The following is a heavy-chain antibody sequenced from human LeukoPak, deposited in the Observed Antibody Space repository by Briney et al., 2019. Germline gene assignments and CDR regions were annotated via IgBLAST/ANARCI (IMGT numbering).Heavy chain of an antibody. CDR3: TRARHSDMRPFDI. CDR1: GDSVSSNSVA. J-gene: IGHJ3*02. D-gene: IGHD3-9*01. CDR2: TYYKSKWYN. Sequence: SQTLSLTCAISGDSVSSNSVAWNWIRESPSRGLEWLGRTYYKSKWYNDYAISVKSRININPDTSKNQSSLQLNSVTPEDTAMYYCTRARHSDMRPFDIWGQGTMVTVSS. V-gene: IGHV6-1*01.